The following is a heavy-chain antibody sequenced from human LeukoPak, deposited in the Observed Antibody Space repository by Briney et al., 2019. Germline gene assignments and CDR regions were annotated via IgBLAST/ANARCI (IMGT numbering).Heavy chain of an antibody. CDR1: GFSFSVYY. Sequence: GGSLRLSCAASGFSFSVYYMAWVRQAPGKGLEWVGLSRNKENRYSTEYGASEKSRVTISRDDSKNLMYLEMKSLKSEDTAVYYCVREYFGGYDYWGQGTLVTVSS. J-gene: IGHJ4*02. V-gene: IGHV3-72*01. D-gene: IGHD2-15*01. CDR3: VREYFGGYDY. CDR2: SRNKENRYST.